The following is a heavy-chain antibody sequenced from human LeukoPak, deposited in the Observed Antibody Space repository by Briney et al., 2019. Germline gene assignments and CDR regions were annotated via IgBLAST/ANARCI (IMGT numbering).Heavy chain of an antibody. J-gene: IGHJ4*02. Sequence: ASVKVSCKASGYTFTSYYMHWVRQAPGQGLEWMGIINPSGGSTSYAQKFQGRVTMTRDTSTSTVYMEPSSLRSEDTAVYYCARDYCTNGVCYPRTDWGQGTLVTVSS. CDR1: GYTFTSYY. D-gene: IGHD2-8*01. CDR2: INPSGGST. CDR3: ARDYCTNGVCYPRTD. V-gene: IGHV1-46*01.